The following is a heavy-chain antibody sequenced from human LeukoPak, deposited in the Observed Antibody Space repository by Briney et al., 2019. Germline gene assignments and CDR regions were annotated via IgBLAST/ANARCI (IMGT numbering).Heavy chain of an antibody. CDR1: GSSFTSYW. Sequence: GASLKISCKGSGSSFTSYWIGWVRQLPGKGLEWMGIIYPGDSDTRYSPSFQGQVTISADKSISTAYLQWSSLKASDTAMYYCALGARDDAFDIWGQGTMVTVSS. J-gene: IGHJ3*02. D-gene: IGHD4/OR15-4a*01. CDR3: ALGARDDAFDI. V-gene: IGHV5-51*01. CDR2: IYPGDSDT.